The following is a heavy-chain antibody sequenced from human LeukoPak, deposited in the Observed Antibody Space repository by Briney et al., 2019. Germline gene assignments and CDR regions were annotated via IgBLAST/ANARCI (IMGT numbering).Heavy chain of an antibody. CDR2: ISYDGTIK. D-gene: IGHD4-23*01. CDR1: GFTFSIYA. V-gene: IGHV3-30-3*01. Sequence: GRSLRLSCAASGFTFSIYAMHWVRQAPGKGLEWVAIISYDGTIKDYADSVKGRFTISRDNSKNTLYLQMNSLRAEDTVVYYCARRDFYGGNSLDAFDIWGQGTMVTVSS. J-gene: IGHJ3*02. CDR3: ARRDFYGGNSLDAFDI.